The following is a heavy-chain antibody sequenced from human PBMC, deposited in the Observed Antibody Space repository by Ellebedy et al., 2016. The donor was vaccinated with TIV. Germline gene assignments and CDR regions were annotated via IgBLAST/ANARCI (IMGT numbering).Heavy chain of an antibody. CDR3: ARVGCTGGSCPKS. D-gene: IGHD2-15*01. Sequence: GESLKISCAASGFTFSSYEMNWVRQAPGKGLVWVSRINSDGTIRNYADSVKGRFTISRDNAKNTVYLQMNSLRVEDTAVYHCARVGCTGGSCPKSWGQGTLVTVSS. J-gene: IGHJ5*02. CDR1: GFTFSSYE. V-gene: IGHV3-74*01. CDR2: INSDGTIR.